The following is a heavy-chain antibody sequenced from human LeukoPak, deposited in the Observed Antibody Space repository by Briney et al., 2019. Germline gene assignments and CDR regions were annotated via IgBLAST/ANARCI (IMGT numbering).Heavy chain of an antibody. Sequence: ASVKVSSTASGYKFTGYYMHWVRQAPGQGLEWMGWINPNSGDSHHAQKFQGRVTMTRDTSISTAYMELSRLRSDDTAVYYCAREIGGILVFDYWGQGTLVTVSS. V-gene: IGHV1-2*02. CDR3: AREIGGILVFDY. CDR1: GYKFTGYY. J-gene: IGHJ4*02. D-gene: IGHD5-18*01. CDR2: INPNSGDS.